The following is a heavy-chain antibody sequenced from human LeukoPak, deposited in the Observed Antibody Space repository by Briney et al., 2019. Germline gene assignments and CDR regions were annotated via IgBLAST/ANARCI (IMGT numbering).Heavy chain of an antibody. V-gene: IGHV3-7*01. D-gene: IGHD3-3*01. CDR3: ARGRGDPGVTIFGVVIHYYYYGMDV. CDR1: GFTFSSYW. Sequence: GGSLRLSCAASGFTFSSYWMSWVRQAAGKGLEWVANIKQDGSEKYYVDSVKGRFTISRDNAKNSLYLQMNSLRAEDTAVYYCARGRGDPGVTIFGVVIHYYYYGMDVWGQGTTVTVSS. CDR2: IKQDGSEK. J-gene: IGHJ6*02.